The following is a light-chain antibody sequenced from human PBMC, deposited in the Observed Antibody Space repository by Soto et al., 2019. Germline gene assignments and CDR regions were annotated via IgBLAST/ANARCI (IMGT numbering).Light chain of an antibody. Sequence: DIQVTQSPSSLSASVGDRVTITCRASESIRTYVNWYQQHPGKAPKLLIFGAANLQNGVPSRFGGSGSGTDFSLSISGLQVEDFATYYCQQTHTAPYTFGQGTNVHIK. CDR3: QQTHTAPYT. CDR2: GAA. V-gene: IGKV1-39*01. J-gene: IGKJ1*01. CDR1: ESIRTY.